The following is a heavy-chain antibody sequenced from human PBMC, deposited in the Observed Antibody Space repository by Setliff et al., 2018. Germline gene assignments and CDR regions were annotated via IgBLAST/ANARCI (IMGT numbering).Heavy chain of an antibody. V-gene: IGHV3-74*01. CDR3: TREHTPWVGASHHDC. Sequence: GGSLRLSCAASGFRISFREYWMFWVRQAPGKGLEWVARIDKDGSSTVYADSVKGRFTISRDNVKKMLYLQMDSLRTEDTAVYYCTREHTPWVGASHHDCWGQGTQVAVSS. CDR2: IDKDGSST. CDR1: GFRISFREYW. D-gene: IGHD1-26*01. J-gene: IGHJ4*02.